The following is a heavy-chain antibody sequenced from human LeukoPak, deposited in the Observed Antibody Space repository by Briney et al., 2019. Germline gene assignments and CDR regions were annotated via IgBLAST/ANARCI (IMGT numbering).Heavy chain of an antibody. Sequence: GGSLRLSCAASGFNFDDYAMYWVRQVPGKGLEWVALISGDGSRIFYTDSVKGRFTISRDNSKNSLYLQVDSLRTEDAAFYYCAKGGYLISFSGMDVWGQGTTVTVSS. V-gene: IGHV3-43*02. D-gene: IGHD6-13*01. CDR1: GFNFDDYA. CDR2: ISGDGSRI. J-gene: IGHJ6*02. CDR3: AKGGYLISFSGMDV.